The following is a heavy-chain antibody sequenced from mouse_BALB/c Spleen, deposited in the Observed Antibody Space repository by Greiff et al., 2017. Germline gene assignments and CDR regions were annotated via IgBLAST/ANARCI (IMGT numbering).Heavy chain of an antibody. CDR3: ARKFYGNYGGYYYAMDY. V-gene: IGHV2-2*02. J-gene: IGHJ4*01. D-gene: IGHD2-1*01. CDR2: IWSGGST. Sequence: VKLQESGPGLVQPSQSLSITCTVSGFSLTSYGVHWVRQSPGKGLEWLGVIWSGGSTDYNAAFISRLSISKDNSKSQVFFKMNSLQANDTAIYYCARKFYGNYGGYYYAMDYWGQGTSVTVSS. CDR1: GFSLTSYG.